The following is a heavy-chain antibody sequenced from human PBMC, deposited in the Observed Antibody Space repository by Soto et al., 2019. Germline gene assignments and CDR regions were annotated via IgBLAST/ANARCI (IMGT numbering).Heavy chain of an antibody. CDR3: ATTNWNHNWFDP. J-gene: IGHJ5*02. CDR2: INHRGST. D-gene: IGHD1-1*01. Sequence: QVQLQQWGAGLLKSSETLSLTCAVFGGSFSGYYWSRIRQPPGKGLEWIGEINHRGSTNYNPSLKSRVTMSVDTSKNQFSLKLTSVTAADTAVYYCATTNWNHNWFDPWGQGTLVTVSS. CDR1: GGSFSGYY. V-gene: IGHV4-34*01.